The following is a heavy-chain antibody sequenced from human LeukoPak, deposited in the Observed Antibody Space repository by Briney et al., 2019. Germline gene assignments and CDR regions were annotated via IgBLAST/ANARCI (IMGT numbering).Heavy chain of an antibody. J-gene: IGHJ4*02. D-gene: IGHD3-10*01. CDR2: IWYDGSNK. Sequence: GGSLRLSCAASGFTFSSYGMHWVRQAPGKGLEWVAVIWYDGSNKYYADSVKGRFTISRDNSKNTLYLQMNSLRAEDTAVYYCARDHADYGSGSYYLDYWGQGTLVTVSS. CDR1: GFTFSSYG. CDR3: ARDHADYGSGSYYLDY. V-gene: IGHV3-33*01.